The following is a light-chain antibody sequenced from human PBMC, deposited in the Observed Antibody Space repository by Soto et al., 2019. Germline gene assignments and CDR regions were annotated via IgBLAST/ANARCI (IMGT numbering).Light chain of an antibody. CDR3: QVWDSSSDHPVV. CDR1: NIGSKS. V-gene: IGLV3-21*04. J-gene: IGLJ2*01. Sequence: SYELTQPPSVSVAPGNTARITCGGNNIGSKSVHWYQQKPGQAPVLVIYYDSDRPSGIPERFSGSNSGNTATLTISRVEAGDEADYYCQVWDSSSDHPVVFGGGTKLTVL. CDR2: YDS.